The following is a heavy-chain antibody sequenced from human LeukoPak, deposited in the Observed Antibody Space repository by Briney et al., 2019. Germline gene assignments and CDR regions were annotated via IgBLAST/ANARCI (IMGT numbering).Heavy chain of an antibody. Sequence: GGSLRLSCAASGFTFSDYYMSWIRQAPGKGLEWVSYISSSGSTIYYADSVKGRFTISRDNSKNTLYLQMNSLRAEDTAVYYCAREGNPGIAVAEGFDYWGQGTLVTVSS. J-gene: IGHJ4*02. CDR2: ISSSGSTI. CDR3: AREGNPGIAVAEGFDY. D-gene: IGHD6-19*01. CDR1: GFTFSDYY. V-gene: IGHV3-11*04.